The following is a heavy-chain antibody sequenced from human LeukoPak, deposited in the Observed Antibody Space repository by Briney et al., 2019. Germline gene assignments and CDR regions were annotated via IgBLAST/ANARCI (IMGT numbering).Heavy chain of an antibody. CDR2: IYYSGST. Sequence: SETLSLTCSVSGGSIFSSSFSWGWIRQPPGKGLEWIGYIYYSGSTNYNPSLKSRVTISVDTSKNQFSLNLSSVTAADTAVYYCARVAIHCSGDCYSDALDLWGQGTMVTVSS. D-gene: IGHD2-21*02. V-gene: IGHV4-61*05. CDR1: GGSIFSSSFS. J-gene: IGHJ3*01. CDR3: ARVAIHCSGDCYSDALDL.